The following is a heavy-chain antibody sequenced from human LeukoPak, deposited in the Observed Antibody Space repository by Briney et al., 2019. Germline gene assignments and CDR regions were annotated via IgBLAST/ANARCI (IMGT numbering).Heavy chain of an antibody. V-gene: IGHV3-23*01. J-gene: IGHJ4*02. CDR2: ISGSGGST. CDR1: GFTFSSYA. CDR3: AKDTDPFVTMIVV. Sequence: GGSLRLSCAASGFTFSSYAMSWIRQAPGKGLEWVSAISGSGGSTYYADSVKGRFTISRDNSKNTLYLQMNSLRAEDTAVYYCAKDTDPFVTMIVVWGQGTLVTVSS. D-gene: IGHD3-22*01.